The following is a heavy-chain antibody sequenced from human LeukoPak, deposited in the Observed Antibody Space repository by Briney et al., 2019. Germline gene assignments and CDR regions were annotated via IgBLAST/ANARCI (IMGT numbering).Heavy chain of an antibody. D-gene: IGHD3-10*01. CDR3: ARGGELWSGELLPDNWFDP. CDR2: ISAYNGNT. V-gene: IGHV1-18*01. Sequence: ASVKVSCKASGYTFTSYGISWVRQAPGQGLEWMGWISAYNGNTNYAQKLQGRVTMTTDTSTSTAYMELRSLRSDDTAAYYCARGGELWSGELLPDNWFDPWGQGTLVTVSS. CDR1: GYTFTSYG. J-gene: IGHJ5*02.